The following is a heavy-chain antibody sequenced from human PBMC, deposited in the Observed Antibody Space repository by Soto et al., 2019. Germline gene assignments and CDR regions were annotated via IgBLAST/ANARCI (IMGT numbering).Heavy chain of an antibody. CDR3: ARDSGKFFRRGIYWYFDL. CDR1: GYTFTSYG. Sequence: QVQLVQSGAEVKKPGASVKVSCKASGYTFTSYGISWVRQAPGQGLEWMGWISAYNGNTNYAQKLQGRVTMTTDTSTSTSEMELRSLGSDDTAVYYCARDSGKFFRRGIYWYFDLWGRGTLFTVSS. CDR2: ISAYNGNT. V-gene: IGHV1-18*01. D-gene: IGHD3-10*01. J-gene: IGHJ2*01.